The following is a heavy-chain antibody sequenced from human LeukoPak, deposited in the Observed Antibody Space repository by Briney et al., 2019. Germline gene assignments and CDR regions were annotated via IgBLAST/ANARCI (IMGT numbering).Heavy chain of an antibody. J-gene: IGHJ4*02. CDR3: ARHTAH. CDR2: LYPDDSDT. Sequence: GESLKISCKASGYSFTSYWIGWVRQMPGKGLEWMAILYPDDSDTRYSPSFQGQVTISADKSINTVYLQWSSLKASDTAMYYCARHTAHWGQGTLVTVSS. CDR1: GYSFTSYW. V-gene: IGHV5-51*01.